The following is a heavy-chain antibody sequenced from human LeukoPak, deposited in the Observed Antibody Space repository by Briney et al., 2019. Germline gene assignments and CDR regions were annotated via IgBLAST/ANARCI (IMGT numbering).Heavy chain of an antibody. CDR3: ASHYYGMDV. V-gene: IGHV4-34*01. CDR1: GGSFSGYY. CDR2: INHSGST. J-gene: IGHJ6*02. Sequence: SETLSLTCAVYGGSFSGYYWSWIRQPPGKGLEWIGEINHSGSTNYNPSLKSRVTISVDTSKNQFSLKLSSVTAADTAVYYCASHYYGMDVWGQGTTVTVSS.